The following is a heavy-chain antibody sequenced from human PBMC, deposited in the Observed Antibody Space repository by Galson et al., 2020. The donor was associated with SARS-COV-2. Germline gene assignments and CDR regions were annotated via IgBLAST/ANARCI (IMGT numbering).Heavy chain of an antibody. Sequence: SETLSLTCTVSGGSISSGAYSWNRIRQRQGKGLEWIGNIIYNGNTYYNPSLKTRVSISLDTSKNQFSLQLSSVTAADMAVSYCARGNDYSKPRYLCGQVTPVAVSS. D-gene: IGHD4-4*01. J-gene: IGHJ5*02. CDR2: IIYNGNT. CDR3: ARGNDYSKPRYL. CDR1: GGSISSGAYS. V-gene: IGHV4-31*02.